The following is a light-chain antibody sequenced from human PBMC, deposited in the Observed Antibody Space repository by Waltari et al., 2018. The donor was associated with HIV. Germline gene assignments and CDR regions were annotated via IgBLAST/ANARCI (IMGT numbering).Light chain of an antibody. V-gene: IGLV1-40*01. J-gene: IGLJ2*01. CDR3: QSYDSNLSGL. CDR2: GNS. CDR1: SSNIGAGYD. Sequence: QSELTQPPSVSAAPGQRVTISCTGSSSNIGAGYDVHWYQTGPGRAPQVGIHGNSNRPSGVPDRFSGSKSGSSASLVITGLQSEDEADYYCQSYDSNLSGLFGGGTKVTVL.